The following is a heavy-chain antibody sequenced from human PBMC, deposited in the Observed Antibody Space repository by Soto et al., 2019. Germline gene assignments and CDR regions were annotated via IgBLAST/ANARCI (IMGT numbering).Heavy chain of an antibody. D-gene: IGHD6-13*01. V-gene: IGHV3-48*01. CDR1: GFTFSSYS. CDR2: ISSSSSTI. Sequence: GSLRLSCAASGFTFSSYSMNWVRQAPGKGLEWVSYISSSSSTIYYADSVKGRFTISRDNAKNSLYLQMNSLRAEDTAVYNCRGIEAAGTVDYWGQGTLVTVSS. CDR3: RGIEAAGTVDY. J-gene: IGHJ4*02.